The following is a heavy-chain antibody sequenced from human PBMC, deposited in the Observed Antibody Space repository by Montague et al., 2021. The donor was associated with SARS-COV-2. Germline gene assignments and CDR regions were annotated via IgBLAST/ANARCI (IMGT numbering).Heavy chain of an antibody. CDR2: IWYDGNNK. J-gene: IGHJ6*02. CDR3: ARDWWNGDWLFGLYYYYGMDV. CDR1: GFTFSSYG. V-gene: IGHV3-33*01. D-gene: IGHD3-9*01. Sequence: SLRLSCAASGFTFSSYGMHWVRQAPGKGLEWVAVIWYDGNNKYYADSVKGRFTISRDNSKNTLYLQMNSLRAEDTAVYYCARDWWNGDWLFGLYYYYGMDVWGQGTTVTVSS.